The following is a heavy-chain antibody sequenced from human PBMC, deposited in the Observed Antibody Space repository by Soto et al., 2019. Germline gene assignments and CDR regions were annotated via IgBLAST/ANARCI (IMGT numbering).Heavy chain of an antibody. Sequence: EVQLVESGGGLVQPGGSLRLSCAASGFTFSDHYMDWVRQAPGKGLEWVGRTRNKANSYTTEYAASVKGRFTISRDDSKNSLYLQMNSLKTEDTAVYYCARVPFPYNWNDYYYYGMDVWGQGTTVTVSS. D-gene: IGHD1-20*01. CDR1: GFTFSDHY. V-gene: IGHV3-72*01. J-gene: IGHJ6*02. CDR2: TRNKANSYTT. CDR3: ARVPFPYNWNDYYYYGMDV.